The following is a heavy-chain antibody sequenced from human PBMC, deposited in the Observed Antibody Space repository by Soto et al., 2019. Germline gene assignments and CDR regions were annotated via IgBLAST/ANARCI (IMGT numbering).Heavy chain of an antibody. V-gene: IGHV3-48*03. D-gene: IGHD3-10*01. Sequence: EALLVESGGGLVKPGGALRLSCVASGFTFSYYEINWVRQAPGKGLEWISYISSSGETIDYADSMRGRFSISRDNAKNSLYLQMSGLRDEDTGVYYCARSAMVRAFDLWGPGTTVTVSS. CDR3: ARSAMVRAFDL. CDR2: ISSSGETI. CDR1: GFTFSYYE. J-gene: IGHJ6*02.